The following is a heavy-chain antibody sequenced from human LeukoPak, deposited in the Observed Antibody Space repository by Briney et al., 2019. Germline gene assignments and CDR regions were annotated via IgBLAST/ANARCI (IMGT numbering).Heavy chain of an antibody. CDR2: MNPNIVNT. D-gene: IGHD3-22*01. CDR3: ASRAEYYDSSAYYY. V-gene: IGHV1-8*01. CDR1: GDTFSSYD. J-gene: IGHJ4*02. Sequence: ASLKVSCKPSGDTFSSYDINCGRQATGQRPEWMGGMNPNIVNTGNSQKFHSRVTMTRNTTISTAYLELSSLRSEDTAVYFCASRAEYYDSSAYYYWGQGTLVTVSS.